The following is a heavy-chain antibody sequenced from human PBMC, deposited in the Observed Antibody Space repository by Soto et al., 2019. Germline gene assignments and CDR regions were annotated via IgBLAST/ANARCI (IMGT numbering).Heavy chain of an antibody. V-gene: IGHV3-30*18. CDR3: AKDEGVFNWATSYFDY. CDR1: GFTFSNYA. Sequence: GGSLRLSCAASGFTFSNYAMHWVRQAPGKGLEWVALTSYDGNNEYYTDSVKGRFTISRDNSKNTLSLQMNSPRPEDTSVYYCAKDEGVFNWATSYFDYWGQGALVTVSS. D-gene: IGHD1-1*01. J-gene: IGHJ4*02. CDR2: TSYDGNNE.